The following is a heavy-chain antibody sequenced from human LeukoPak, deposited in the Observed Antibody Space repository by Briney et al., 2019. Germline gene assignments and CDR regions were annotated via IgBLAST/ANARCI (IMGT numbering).Heavy chain of an antibody. CDR1: GGSISSYY. CDR2: IYTSGST. Sequence: PSETLSLTCTVSGGSISSYYWSWIRQPAGKGLEWIGRIYTSGSTNYNPSLESRVTMSVDTSKNQFSLKLSSVTAADTAVYYCASTYSSSWNSYGMDVWGQGTTVTVSS. CDR3: ASTYSSSWNSYGMDV. D-gene: IGHD6-13*01. V-gene: IGHV4-4*07. J-gene: IGHJ6*02.